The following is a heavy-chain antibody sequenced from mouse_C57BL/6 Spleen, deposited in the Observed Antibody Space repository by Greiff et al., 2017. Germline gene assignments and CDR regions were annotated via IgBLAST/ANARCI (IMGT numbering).Heavy chain of an antibody. D-gene: IGHD2-4*01. CDR1: GYTFTSYW. Sequence: VQLQQPGAELVRPGSSVKLSCKASGYTFTSYWMHWVKQRPIQGLEWIGNIDPSDSETHYNQKFKDKATLTVDKSSSTAYMQLSSLTSEDSAVYFCARENYDYEDYAMDYWGQGTSVTVSS. J-gene: IGHJ4*01. CDR2: IDPSDSET. CDR3: ARENYDYEDYAMDY. V-gene: IGHV1-52*01.